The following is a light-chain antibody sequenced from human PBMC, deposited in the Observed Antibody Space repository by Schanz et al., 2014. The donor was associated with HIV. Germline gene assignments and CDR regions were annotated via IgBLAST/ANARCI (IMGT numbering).Light chain of an antibody. V-gene: IGKV3-15*01. Sequence: EIVMTQSPATLSVSPGERATLSCRASQSISNNLAWYQLKPGQAPRLLIFGASTRATGIAARFSGSGSGTEFTLTISCLQSEDFATYYCQQYYTSPPTFGQGTKVEV. CDR1: QSISNN. CDR3: QQYYTSPPT. CDR2: GAS. J-gene: IGKJ1*01.